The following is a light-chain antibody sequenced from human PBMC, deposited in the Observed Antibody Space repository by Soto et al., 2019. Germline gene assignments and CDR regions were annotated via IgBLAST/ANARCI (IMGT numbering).Light chain of an antibody. CDR2: EVS. V-gene: IGLV2-23*02. Sequence: QSALTQPASVSGSPGQSITISCTGTSSDVGSYNLVSWYQQHPGKAPKLMICEVSKRPSGVSNRFSGSKSGNTASLTISGLQAEDEADYYCSSYAGSNNWGVFGTGTKLTVL. CDR1: SSDVGSYNL. J-gene: IGLJ1*01. CDR3: SSYAGSNNWGV.